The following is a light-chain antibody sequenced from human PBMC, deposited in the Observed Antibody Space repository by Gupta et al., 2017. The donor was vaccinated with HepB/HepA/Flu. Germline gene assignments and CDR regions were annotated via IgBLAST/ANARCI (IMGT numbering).Light chain of an antibody. V-gene: IGKV3-20*01. CDR3: QQYGSSPLYT. CDR2: GAS. Sequence: NVLTQSPGTLSLSLGERVTLTCRTSQSLNNNYLAWYQQKPDQAPRLLIHGASTRAAGISDRFSGSGSGTDFTLPISRLEPEDFAMYYCQQYGSSPLYTFGQGTKLEIK. CDR1: QSLNNNY. J-gene: IGKJ2*01.